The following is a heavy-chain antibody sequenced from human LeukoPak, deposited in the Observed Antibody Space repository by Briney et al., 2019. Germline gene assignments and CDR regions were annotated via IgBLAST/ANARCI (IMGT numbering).Heavy chain of an antibody. CDR3: ARRSPHCSGTSCYDDY. CDR1: GYTFTSNW. V-gene: IGHV5-51*01. Sequence: GESLKISCKGSGYTFTSNWIGWVRKMPGKGVQWMAMIYPGDSDSRYSPSFQGQVTISADKSISTAYLQWSSLKASDTAMYYCARRSPHCSGTSCYDDYWGQGTLVTVSS. D-gene: IGHD2-2*01. J-gene: IGHJ4*02. CDR2: IYPGDSDS.